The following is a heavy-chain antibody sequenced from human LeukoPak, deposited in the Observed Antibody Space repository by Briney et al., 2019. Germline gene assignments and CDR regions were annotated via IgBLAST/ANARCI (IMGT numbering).Heavy chain of an antibody. Sequence: GGSLRLSCAASGFTFSSYEMNWVRQAPGKGLEWVSYISSSGSTIYYADSVKGRFTISRDNAKNSLYLKMNSLRAEDTAVYYCARGGGDIVVVPAAYNWFDPWGQGTLVTVSS. CDR2: ISSSGSTI. CDR1: GFTFSSYE. D-gene: IGHD2-2*01. V-gene: IGHV3-48*03. J-gene: IGHJ5*02. CDR3: ARGGGDIVVVPAAYNWFDP.